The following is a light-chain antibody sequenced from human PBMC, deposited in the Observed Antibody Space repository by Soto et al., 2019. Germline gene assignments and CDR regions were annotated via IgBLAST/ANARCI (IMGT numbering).Light chain of an antibody. CDR3: QHLRT. J-gene: IGKJ1*01. CDR1: QSISDW. Sequence: DIPMTQSPSTLSASVGDRVSITCRASQSISDWLAWYQQKPGKAPNLLIYKASRLESGVPSRFSGDGYETEFTRTISSLQPDDFGTYFCQHLRTFGQGTKVEVK. CDR2: KAS. V-gene: IGKV1-5*03.